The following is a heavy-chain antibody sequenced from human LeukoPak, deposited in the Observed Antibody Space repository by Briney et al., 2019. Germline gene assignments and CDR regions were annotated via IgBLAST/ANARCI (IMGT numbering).Heavy chain of an antibody. CDR2: ISYDGSSK. V-gene: IGHV3-30*18. Sequence: GRSLRLSCAASGFTFSSYDMHWVRQAPGKGLEWVAVISYDGSSKYYADSVKGRFTISRDNSKNTLSLQMHSLRAEDTAVYYCAKSARFCTNDVCYTNYYYGMDVWGQGTTVTVSS. D-gene: IGHD2-8*01. CDR3: AKSARFCTNDVCYTNYYYGMDV. J-gene: IGHJ6*02. CDR1: GFTFSSYD.